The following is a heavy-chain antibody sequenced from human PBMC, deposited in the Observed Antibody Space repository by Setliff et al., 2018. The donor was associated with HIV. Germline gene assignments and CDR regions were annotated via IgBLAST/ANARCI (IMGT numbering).Heavy chain of an antibody. CDR3: ATSKGGRYGSFDY. J-gene: IGHJ4*02. Sequence: SETLSLTCTVSGGSMRSSSFYWSWIRQPPGKGLEWIGYIYTSGSTNYNPSLKSRVTISVDTSKNQFSLKLSSVTAADTAVYYCATSKGGRYGSFDYWGQGTLVTVSS. CDR1: GGSMRSSSFY. V-gene: IGHV4-61*05. D-gene: IGHD3-16*01. CDR2: IYTSGST.